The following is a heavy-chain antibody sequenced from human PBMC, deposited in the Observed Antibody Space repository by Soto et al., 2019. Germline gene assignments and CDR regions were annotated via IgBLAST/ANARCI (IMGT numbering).Heavy chain of an antibody. J-gene: IGHJ3*01. Sequence: EVQLVESGGGLVQPGRSLRLSCAASGFIFDDYAMHWVRQAPGKGLEWVSSVSWDSRSIAYAGSVQGRFTLSRDNAKNSLSLQMNSLTTEDAAFYYCARGTAVTTSPVFDLWGQGTIVTVSS. CDR1: GFIFDDYA. D-gene: IGHD4-17*01. CDR3: ARGTAVTTSPVFDL. CDR2: VSWDSRSI. V-gene: IGHV3-9*01.